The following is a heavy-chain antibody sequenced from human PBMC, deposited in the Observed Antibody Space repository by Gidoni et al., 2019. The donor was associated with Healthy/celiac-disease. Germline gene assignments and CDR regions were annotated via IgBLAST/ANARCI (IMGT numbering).Heavy chain of an antibody. CDR3: ARGGELLPPYFDY. D-gene: IGHD1-26*01. CDR2: IYYSGST. J-gene: IGHJ4*02. V-gene: IGHV4-59*01. Sequence: QVQLQESGLGLVKPSETLSLTCTVHGRSLSSYYWSWIRQPPGKGLEWIGYIYYSGSTNYNPSLKSRVTISVDTSKNQFSLKLSSVTAADTAVYYCARGGELLPPYFDYLGQGTLVTVSS. CDR1: GRSLSSYY.